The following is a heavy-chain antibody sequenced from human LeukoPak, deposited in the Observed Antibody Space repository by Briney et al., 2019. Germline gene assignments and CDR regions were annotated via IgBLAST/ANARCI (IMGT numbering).Heavy chain of an antibody. Sequence: SETLSLTCTVSGGSISSYYWSWIRQPPGKGLEWIGYIYYSGSTNYNPSLKSRVTISVDTSKNQFSLKLSSVTAADTAVYYCAGGYYYDSSGYPDAFDIWGQGTMVTVSS. CDR3: AGGYYYDSSGYPDAFDI. D-gene: IGHD3-22*01. V-gene: IGHV4-59*08. J-gene: IGHJ3*02. CDR2: IYYSGST. CDR1: GGSISSYY.